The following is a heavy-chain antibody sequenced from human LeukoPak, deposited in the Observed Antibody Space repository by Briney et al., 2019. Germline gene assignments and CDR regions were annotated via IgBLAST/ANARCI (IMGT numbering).Heavy chain of an antibody. V-gene: IGHV4-59*12. CDR2: IYYSGST. CDR3: ARGRYYYDSSGYLRWFDP. D-gene: IGHD3-22*01. Sequence: PSETLSLTCTVSGGSISSYYWSWIRQPPGKGLEWIGYIYYSGSTNYNPSLKGRVTISVDTSKNQFSLKLSSVTAADTAVYYCARGRYYYDSSGYLRWFDPWGQGTLVTVSS. J-gene: IGHJ5*02. CDR1: GGSISSYY.